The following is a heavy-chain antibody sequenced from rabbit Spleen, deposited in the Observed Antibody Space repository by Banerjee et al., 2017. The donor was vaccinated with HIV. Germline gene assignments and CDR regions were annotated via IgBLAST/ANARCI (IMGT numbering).Heavy chain of an antibody. V-gene: IGHV1S7*01. CDR3: ARDLVAVIGWNFNL. CDR1: GFTLSSYY. Sequence: QLEESAGGLVQPGGSLKLSCKASGFTLSSYYMNWVRQAPGKGLEWIGYIDPVFGSAYYASWVNGRFSISRENTQNTVSLQLNSLTAADTATYFCARDLVAVIGWNFNLWGPGTLVTVS. J-gene: IGHJ4*01. CDR2: IDPVFGSA. D-gene: IGHD1-1*01.